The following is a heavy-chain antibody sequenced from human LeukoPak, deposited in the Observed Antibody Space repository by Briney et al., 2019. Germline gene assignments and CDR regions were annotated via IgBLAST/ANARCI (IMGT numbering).Heavy chain of an antibody. J-gene: IGHJ4*02. Sequence: GGSLRLSCPASGFTFSVSAMHWFRQASGKGLKWVALIKSKANNYATAYAASVKGRFTISRDDSKNTAYLQMNSLETEDTAVYYCTRSGGYDILTGYSYPDYWGQGTLVTVSS. CDR1: GFTFSVSA. CDR2: IKSKANNYAT. V-gene: IGHV3-73*01. D-gene: IGHD3-9*01. CDR3: TRSGGYDILTGYSYPDY.